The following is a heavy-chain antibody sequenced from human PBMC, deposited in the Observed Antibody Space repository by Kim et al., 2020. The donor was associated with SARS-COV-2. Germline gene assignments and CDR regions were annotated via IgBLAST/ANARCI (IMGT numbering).Heavy chain of an antibody. D-gene: IGHD2-2*01. J-gene: IGHJ4*02. V-gene: IGHV3-11*01. CDR2: TI. Sequence: TIVDADSVKGRFTISRDNAKNSLYLQMNSLRAEDTAVYYCARVHYRSTSCYDYWGQGTLVTVSS. CDR3: ARVHYRSTSCYDY.